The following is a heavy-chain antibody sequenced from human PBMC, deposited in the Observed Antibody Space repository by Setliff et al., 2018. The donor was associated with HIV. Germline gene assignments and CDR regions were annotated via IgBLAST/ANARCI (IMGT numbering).Heavy chain of an antibody. CDR3: VRLTADRTNYYYYMDV. CDR2: IDSNNGNR. J-gene: IGHJ6*03. CDR1: GYSLSTYA. V-gene: IGHV1-18*01. Sequence: GASVKVSCKASGYSLSTYAISWVRQAPGQGLEWMGWIDSNNGNRNFAQKFRGRVTMTTDISTNTAYMEVRSLSFDYTAVYYCVRLTADRTNYYYYMDVWGKGTTGTVSS. D-gene: IGHD2-8*01.